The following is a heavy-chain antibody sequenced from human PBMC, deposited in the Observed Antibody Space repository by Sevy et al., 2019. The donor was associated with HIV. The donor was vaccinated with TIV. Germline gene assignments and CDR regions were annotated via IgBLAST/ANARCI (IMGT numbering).Heavy chain of an antibody. CDR2: INGSGGST. CDR1: GFTFSSFA. V-gene: IGHV3-23*01. D-gene: IGHD3-22*01. Sequence: GGSLRLSCAASGFTFSSFAMNWVRQAPGKGLEWVAAINGSGGSTNYADSVKGRFTISRDNSKNTLYLQMNSLRAEDTAIYYCAKYLIVIIPLPWGQGTLVTVSS. J-gene: IGHJ5*02. CDR3: AKYLIVIIPLP.